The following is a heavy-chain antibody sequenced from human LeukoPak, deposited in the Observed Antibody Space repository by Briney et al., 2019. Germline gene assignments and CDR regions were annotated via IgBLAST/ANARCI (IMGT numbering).Heavy chain of an antibody. CDR2: INPNSGGT. V-gene: IGHV1-2*02. D-gene: IGHD5-18*01. CDR1: GYAFTGYY. Sequence: ASVKVSCKASGYAFTGYYMHWVRQAPGQGLEWMGWINPNSGGTNYVQKFQGRVTMTRDTSISTAYMELSRLRSDDTAVYYCARDLGYSYGLDYWGQGTLVTVSS. J-gene: IGHJ4*02. CDR3: ARDLGYSYGLDY.